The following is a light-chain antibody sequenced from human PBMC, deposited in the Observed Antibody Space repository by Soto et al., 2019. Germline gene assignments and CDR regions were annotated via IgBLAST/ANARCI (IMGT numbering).Light chain of an antibody. V-gene: IGLV2-14*03. CDR1: SSDVGGYDY. Sequence: QSVLTQPASVSGSPGQSITISCTGTSSDVGGYDYVSWYQQHPGKAPKFMIYDVSNRPSDVSNRFSGSKSGNTASLTISGLQAEDEADYYCSSYTTSSTWVFGGGTQLTVL. CDR3: SSYTTSSTWV. CDR2: DVS. J-gene: IGLJ3*02.